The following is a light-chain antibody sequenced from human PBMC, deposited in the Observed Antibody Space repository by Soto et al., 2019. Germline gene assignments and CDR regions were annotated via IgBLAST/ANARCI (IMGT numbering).Light chain of an antibody. Sequence: QSVLTQPPSVSAAPGQKVTISCSGSSFNIGNNYVYWFQQLPGTAPKLLIYDSNKRPSGIPDRFSGSKSGTSATLDITGLQSGDEADYYCATWDSSLTGEVFGGGTKLTVL. J-gene: IGLJ2*01. V-gene: IGLV1-51*01. CDR3: ATWDSSLTGEV. CDR2: DSN. CDR1: SFNIGNNY.